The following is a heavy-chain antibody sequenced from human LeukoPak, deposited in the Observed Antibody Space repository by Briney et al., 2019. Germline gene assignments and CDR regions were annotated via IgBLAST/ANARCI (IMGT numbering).Heavy chain of an antibody. Sequence: PGGSLRLSCAASGFTFSSYSMSWVRQAPGKGLEWVSAISGSGGSTYYADSVKGRFTISRDNSENTLHLQMNSLRAEDTAVYYCAKDLSSVADAFDIWGQGTMVTVSS. J-gene: IGHJ3*02. CDR3: AKDLSSVADAFDI. CDR2: ISGSGGST. CDR1: GFTFSSYS. V-gene: IGHV3-23*01. D-gene: IGHD4-23*01.